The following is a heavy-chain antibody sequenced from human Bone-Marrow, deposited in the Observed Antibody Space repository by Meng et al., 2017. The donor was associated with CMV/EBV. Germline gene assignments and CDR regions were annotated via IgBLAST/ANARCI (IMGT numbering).Heavy chain of an antibody. V-gene: IGHV4-39*02. D-gene: IGHD2-2*03. CDR2: IFDSGST. J-gene: IGHJ6*02. CDR1: GSSISSTTYF. CDR3: ARVGGYCSSTSCYDRGYYYYYGMDV. Sequence: SETLSLTCTVSGSSISSTTYFWVWIRQPPGKGLEWIGSIFDSGSTYYAPSLKSRVTISLNTSKNHFSLKLSSVTAADTAVYYCARVGGYCSSTSCYDRGYYYYYGMDVWGQGTTVTVSS.